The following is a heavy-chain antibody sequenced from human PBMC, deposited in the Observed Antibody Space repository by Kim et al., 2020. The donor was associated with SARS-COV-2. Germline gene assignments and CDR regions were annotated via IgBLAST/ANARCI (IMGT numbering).Heavy chain of an antibody. J-gene: IGHJ3*01. Sequence: GGSLRLSCAASGFTFSGSGMHWVRQASGKGLEWVGRIRNKANSYATVYAASVRGRFTISRDDSKNTAYLHMNSLKTEDTAIYYCTNIDFGDSVGGFDFWGQGTMVTVSS. CDR1: GFTFSGSG. D-gene: IGHD4-17*01. CDR2: IRNKANSYAT. CDR3: TNIDFGDSVGGFDF. V-gene: IGHV3-73*01.